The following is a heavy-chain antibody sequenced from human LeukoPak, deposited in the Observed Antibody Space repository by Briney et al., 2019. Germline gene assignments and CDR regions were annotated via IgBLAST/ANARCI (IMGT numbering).Heavy chain of an antibody. D-gene: IGHD4-17*01. CDR2: ISGYNGAT. Sequence: SVKVSCKVSGYTFNSYGISWVRQAPGQGLEWMGWISGYNGATNYAQKVQGRVTVTTDTSTSTAYMELRSLTSDDTAVYYCARDASYGPHAFDIWGQGTMVTVSS. V-gene: IGHV1-18*01. CDR3: ARDASYGPHAFDI. CDR1: GYTFNSYG. J-gene: IGHJ3*02.